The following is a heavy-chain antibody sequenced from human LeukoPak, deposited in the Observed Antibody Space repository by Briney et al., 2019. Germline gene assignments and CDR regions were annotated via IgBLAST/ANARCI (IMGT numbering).Heavy chain of an antibody. V-gene: IGHV3-74*01. CDR1: GLTFSNYW. D-gene: IGHD5-24*01. J-gene: IGHJ5*02. CDR3: VVDFQYNCP. Sequence: GRSLRLSCAASGLTFSNYWMHWVRQVPGKGLLWVSGINTDGRTTVYADSVKGRFTISRDNAKNTLYLQMNSPTIEDTADYYCVVDFQYNCPWGQGTLVTVSS. CDR2: INTDGRTT.